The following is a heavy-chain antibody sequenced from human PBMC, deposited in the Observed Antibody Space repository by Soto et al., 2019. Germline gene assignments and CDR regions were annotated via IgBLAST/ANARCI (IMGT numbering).Heavy chain of an antibody. J-gene: IGHJ4*02. CDR1: GGTFNTYA. Sequence: QVQLVQSGAEMKKPGSSVKVSCQSSGGTFNTYAMNWVRQAPGQGPEWMGDISPMFGAANYAPKFQGRVTINADECTGISYMQLSSLTSEDRALYFCAREVQVHTPAFVYWGQGTLVTVSS. V-gene: IGHV1-69*19. CDR2: ISPMFGAA. CDR3: AREVQVHTPAFVY. D-gene: IGHD3-10*01.